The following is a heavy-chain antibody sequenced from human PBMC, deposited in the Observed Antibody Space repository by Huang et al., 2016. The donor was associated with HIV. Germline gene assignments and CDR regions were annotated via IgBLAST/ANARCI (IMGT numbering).Heavy chain of an antibody. D-gene: IGHD3-22*01. CDR1: GGSFRNFA. CDR2: ISPTLGTA. J-gene: IGHJ4*02. Sequence: QVQLVQSGAEVKKPGSSVKVSCKASGGSFRNFAIGWVRQAPGQGLEGMRGISPTLGTANYAQKFQGRVTIIAEESTSTAYMELSSLRSEDTAVYYCATVDYYDTSGPQRGYFDNWGQGTLVTVSS. V-gene: IGHV1-69*01. CDR3: ATVDYYDTSGPQRGYFDN.